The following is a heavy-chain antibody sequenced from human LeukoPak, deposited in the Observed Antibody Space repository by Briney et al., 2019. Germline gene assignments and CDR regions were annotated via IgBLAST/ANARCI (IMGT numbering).Heavy chain of an antibody. CDR1: GFTFDDFA. CDR3: ARFDSGWQALDY. D-gene: IGHD6-19*01. Sequence: PGGSLRLSCVVSGFTFDDFAMHWVRQAPGKGLEGVSGISWNSGSIVYADSVKGRFTISRDNARNSLSLQMNSLSTEDTALYYCARFDSGWQALDYWGQGTLVTVSS. CDR2: ISWNSGSI. V-gene: IGHV3-9*01. J-gene: IGHJ4*02.